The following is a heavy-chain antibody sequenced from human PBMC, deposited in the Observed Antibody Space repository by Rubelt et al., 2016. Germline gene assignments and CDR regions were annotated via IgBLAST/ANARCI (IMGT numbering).Heavy chain of an antibody. CDR3: ARSYSGYNPY. CDR2: LSSSSSTI. CDR1: GFTFSSYD. V-gene: IGHV3-48*01. D-gene: IGHD5-12*01. Sequence: EVQLVESGGGLVQPGGSLRLSCVASGFTFSSYDMNWVRQPPGKGLEWVSYLSSSSSTIYYADSVKGRFTISGDNAKNSLYLQMNSLRAEDTAVYYCARSYSGYNPYWGQGTLVTVSS. J-gene: IGHJ4*02.